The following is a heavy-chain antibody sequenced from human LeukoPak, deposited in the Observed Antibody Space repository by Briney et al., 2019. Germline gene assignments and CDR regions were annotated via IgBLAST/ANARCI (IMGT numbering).Heavy chain of an antibody. V-gene: IGHV3-48*03. CDR1: GFTFSSYE. J-gene: IGHJ4*02. D-gene: IGHD2-2*03. CDR3: ARVDYSGDY. Sequence: GGSLRLSCAASGFTFSSYERNWVRQAPGKGLEWVSYISSSGSTIYYADSVKGRFTISRDNAKNSLYLQMNSLRAEDTAVYYCARVDYSGDYWGQGTLVTVSS. CDR2: ISSSGSTI.